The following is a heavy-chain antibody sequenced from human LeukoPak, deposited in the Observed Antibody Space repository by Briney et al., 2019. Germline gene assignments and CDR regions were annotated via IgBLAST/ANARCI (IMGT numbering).Heavy chain of an antibody. Sequence: LGESLKISCQGSGYSFISYWIGWVRQMPGKGLEWMGIIYPGDSDIRYSPSFQGQVTISADKSISTAHLQWSSLKASDTAMYCCARQFHGSGTNDYWGQGTQVIVSS. J-gene: IGHJ4*01. CDR1: GYSFISYW. D-gene: IGHD3-10*01. CDR3: ARQFHGSGTNDY. CDR2: IYPGDSDI. V-gene: IGHV5-51*01.